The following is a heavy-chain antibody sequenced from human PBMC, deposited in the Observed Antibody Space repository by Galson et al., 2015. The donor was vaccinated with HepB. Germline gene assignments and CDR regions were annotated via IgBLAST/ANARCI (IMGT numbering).Heavy chain of an antibody. Sequence: SVKVSCKASGYTFTNYYMHWVRQAPGQGLEWMGRINPNSRGTNFAQKFQGRVTMTRDMSTNTAYMELSGLRSDDTAVYYCARAASSGEIDYWGQGTLVTVSS. CDR2: INPNSRGT. J-gene: IGHJ4*02. D-gene: IGHD1-26*01. CDR1: GYTFTNYY. CDR3: ARAASSGEIDY. V-gene: IGHV1-2*06.